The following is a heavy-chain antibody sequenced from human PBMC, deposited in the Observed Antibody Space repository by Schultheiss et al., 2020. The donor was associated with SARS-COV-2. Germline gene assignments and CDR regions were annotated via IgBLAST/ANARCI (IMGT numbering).Heavy chain of an antibody. CDR1: GGSISSSSYY. V-gene: IGHV4-39*07. J-gene: IGHJ5*02. CDR3: ARESVPSAEAWFDP. D-gene: IGHD2-2*01. Sequence: SETLSLTCTVSGGSISSSSYYWGWIRQPPGKGLEWIGEINHSGSTNYNPSLKSRVTISVDTSKNQFSLKLSSVTAADTAVYYCARESVPSAEAWFDPWGQGTLVTVSS. CDR2: INHSGST.